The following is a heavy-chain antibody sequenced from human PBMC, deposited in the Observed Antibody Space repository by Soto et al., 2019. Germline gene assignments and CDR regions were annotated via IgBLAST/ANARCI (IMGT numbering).Heavy chain of an antibody. J-gene: IGHJ4*02. CDR2: INGRGNYR. V-gene: IGHV3-21*04. CDR3: AKESTVGSPGDYFDS. Sequence: PGGSLRLSCAASGFTLTTYTMNWVRQAPGMGLEWVSSINGRGNYRYYTDSVEGRFTISRDNAQNSLYLQMNSLRVDDTAVYYCAKESTVGSPGDYFDSWGQGTLVTVSS. CDR1: GFTLTTYT. D-gene: IGHD1-26*01.